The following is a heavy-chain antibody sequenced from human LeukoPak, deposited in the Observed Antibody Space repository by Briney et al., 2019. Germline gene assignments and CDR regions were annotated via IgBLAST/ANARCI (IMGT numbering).Heavy chain of an antibody. CDR1: GGTFSSYA. V-gene: IGHV1-69*05. Sequence: SVRVSCEASGGTFSSYAISWVRQAPGQGLEWMGRIIPIFGTANYAQKFQGRVTITTDESTSTAYMELSSLRSEDTAVYYYARTPDYGENWFDPWGQGTLVTVSS. CDR2: IIPIFGTA. J-gene: IGHJ5*02. CDR3: ARTPDYGENWFDP. D-gene: IGHD4-17*01.